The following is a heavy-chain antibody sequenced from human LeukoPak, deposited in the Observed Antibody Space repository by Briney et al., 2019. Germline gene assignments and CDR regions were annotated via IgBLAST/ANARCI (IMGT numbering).Heavy chain of an antibody. J-gene: IGHJ4*02. D-gene: IGHD2-15*01. CDR1: GFTFSSYG. CDR2: ISYDGSNK. Sequence: GGSLRLSCAASGFTFSSYGMHWVRQAPGKGLEWVAVISYDGSNKYYADSVKGRFTISRDNSKNTLYLQMNSLRAEDTAVYYCVAARDYWGQGTLVTVSS. V-gene: IGHV3-30*03. CDR3: VAARDY.